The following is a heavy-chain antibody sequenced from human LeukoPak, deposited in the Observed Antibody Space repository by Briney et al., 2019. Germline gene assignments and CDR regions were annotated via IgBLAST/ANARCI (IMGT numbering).Heavy chain of an antibody. J-gene: IGHJ4*02. V-gene: IGHV3-23*01. Sequence: GGSLRLSRAASGFTFSSYAMSWVRQAPGKGLEWVSGINNVGGGTYNPDSVKGRFTISRDNSKNTLYLQMNSLRAEDTAVYYCASPRNGYWGQGALVTVSS. CDR1: GFTFSSYA. CDR3: ASPRNGY. CDR2: INNVGGGT. D-gene: IGHD2-8*01.